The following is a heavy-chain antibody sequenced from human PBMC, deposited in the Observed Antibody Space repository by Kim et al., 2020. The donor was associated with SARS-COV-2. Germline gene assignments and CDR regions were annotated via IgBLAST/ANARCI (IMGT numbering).Heavy chain of an antibody. V-gene: IGHV4-34*01. CDR1: GGSFSGYY. Sequence: SETLSLTCAVYGGSFSGYYWSWIRQPPGMGLEWIGEINHSGSTNYIPSVKSRVTLSVDTSKNQFSLKLSSVTAADTAVYDCARVVVPAANYYYYGMDVWGQGTTVTVSS. J-gene: IGHJ6*02. CDR3: ARVVVPAANYYYYGMDV. CDR2: INHSGST. D-gene: IGHD2-2*01.